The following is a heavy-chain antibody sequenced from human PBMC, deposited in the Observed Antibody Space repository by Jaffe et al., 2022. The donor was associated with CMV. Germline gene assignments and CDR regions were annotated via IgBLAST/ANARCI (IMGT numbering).Heavy chain of an antibody. D-gene: IGHD1-7*01. CDR1: GFTFSSYS. Sequence: EVQLVESGGGLVKPGGSLRLSCAASGFTFSSYSMNWVRQAPGKGLEWVSSISSSSSYIYYADSVKGRFTISRDNAKNSLYLQMNSLRAEDTAVYYCARELYNWNYAPFSDYWGQGTLVTVSS. CDR3: ARELYNWNYAPFSDY. V-gene: IGHV3-21*01. CDR2: ISSSSSYI. J-gene: IGHJ4*02.